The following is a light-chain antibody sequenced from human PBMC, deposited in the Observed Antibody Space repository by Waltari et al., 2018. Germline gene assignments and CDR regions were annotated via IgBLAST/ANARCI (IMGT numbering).Light chain of an antibody. CDR2: WNN. J-gene: IGLJ2*01. CDR1: RSNIGSNF. CDR3: CSYAGSSTLL. Sequence: QSVLTQPPSVSGTPGQRVTISCSGTRSNIGSNFVYWYQQFPGTAPKLLIYWNNQRPSGVPDRFSGSKSGTSTSLTISGLQAEDEADYYCCSYAGSSTLLFGGGTKVTVL. V-gene: IGLV1-47*01.